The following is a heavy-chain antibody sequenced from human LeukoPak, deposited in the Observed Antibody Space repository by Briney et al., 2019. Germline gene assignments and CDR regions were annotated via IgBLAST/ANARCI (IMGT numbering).Heavy chain of an antibody. J-gene: IGHJ4*02. CDR2: IPYDGSNK. V-gene: IGHV3-30-3*01. CDR1: GFTFSSYA. D-gene: IGHD1-1*01. CDR3: ARDYDWALDY. Sequence: GGSLRLSCAASGFTFSSYAMHWVRQAPGKGLEWVAVIPYDGSNKYYADSVKGRFTISRDDANLLVFLQMDSLTDDDTAVYYCARDYDWALDYWGQGSLVTVSS.